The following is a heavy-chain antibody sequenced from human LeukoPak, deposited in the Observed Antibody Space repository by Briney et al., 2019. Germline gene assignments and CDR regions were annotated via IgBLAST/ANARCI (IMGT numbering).Heavy chain of an antibody. V-gene: IGHV1-69*01. CDR3: ASLVSSAAGAFDI. CDR2: IIPIFGTA. Sequence: ASVKVSCKASGGTFSSYAISWVRQAPGQGLEWMGGIIPIFGTANYAQKFQGRVTITADESTSTAYMELNSLRSEDTAVYYCASLVSSAAGAFDIWGQGTMITVSS. D-gene: IGHD6-13*01. J-gene: IGHJ3*02. CDR1: GGTFSSYA.